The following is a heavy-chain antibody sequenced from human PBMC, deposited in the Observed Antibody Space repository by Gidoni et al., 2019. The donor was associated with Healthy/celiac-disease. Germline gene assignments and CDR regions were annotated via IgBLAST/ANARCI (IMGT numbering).Heavy chain of an antibody. Sequence: EVQLLESGGGLVQHGGSLRLSWAASGFAFSSYAMSWVRQAPGKGLDWVSAISGSGGSTYYADSVKGRFTISRDNSKNTLYLQMNSLRAEDTAVYYCAKGKVSYGPPTLDYWGQGTLVTVSS. J-gene: IGHJ4*02. CDR3: AKGKVSYGPPTLDY. CDR2: ISGSGGST. CDR1: GFAFSSYA. D-gene: IGHD5-18*01. V-gene: IGHV3-23*01.